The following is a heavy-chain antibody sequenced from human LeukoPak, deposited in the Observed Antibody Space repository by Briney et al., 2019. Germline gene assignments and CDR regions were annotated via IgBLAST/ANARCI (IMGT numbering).Heavy chain of an antibody. CDR1: GGTFSSYA. CDR3: ARARGYSYGLIDY. CDR2: IIPIFGTA. Sequence: SVKVSCKASGGTFSSYAISWVRQAPGRGLEWMGRIIPIFGTANYAQKFQGRVTITADESTSTAYMELSSLRSEDTAVYYCARARGYSYGLIDYWGQGTLVTVSS. V-gene: IGHV1-69*13. D-gene: IGHD5-18*01. J-gene: IGHJ4*02.